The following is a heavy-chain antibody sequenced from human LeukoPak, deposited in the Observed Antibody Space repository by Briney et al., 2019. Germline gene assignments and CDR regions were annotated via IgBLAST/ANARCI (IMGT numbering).Heavy chain of an antibody. D-gene: IGHD3-9*01. CDR1: GGSFNGYY. CDR2: INHSGST. CDR3: ARLYRGILTGYYAYNWFDP. J-gene: IGHJ5*02. V-gene: IGHV4-34*01. Sequence: SETLSLTCAVYGGSFNGYYWSWIRQPPGKGLEWIGEINHSGSTNYNPSLKSRVTISVDTSKNQFSLKLSSVTAADTAVYYRARLYRGILTGYYAYNWFDPWGQGTLVTVSS.